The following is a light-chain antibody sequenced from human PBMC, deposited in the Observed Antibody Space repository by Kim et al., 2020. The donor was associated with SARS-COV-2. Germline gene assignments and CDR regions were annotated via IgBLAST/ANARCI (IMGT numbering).Light chain of an antibody. CDR2: YDS. Sequence: VTTGKAAGSTCGGNSIGSKSVHWYQQKPGKAPVLVIYYDSDRPSGISERFSGSNSGNTATLTISRVEAGDEADYYCQVWDSSSDHVFGTGTKVTVL. V-gene: IGLV3-21*04. CDR3: QVWDSSSDHV. CDR1: SIGSKS. J-gene: IGLJ1*01.